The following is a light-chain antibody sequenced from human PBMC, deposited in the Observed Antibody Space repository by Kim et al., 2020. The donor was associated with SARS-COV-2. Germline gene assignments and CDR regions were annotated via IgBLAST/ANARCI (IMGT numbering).Light chain of an antibody. CDR3: QQYKNWPPEYT. CDR2: GAS. J-gene: IGKJ2*01. Sequence: EIMMTQSPAILSVSPGERATLSCRASQSVSSNLAWYQQKPGQAPRLLIYGASTRATGIPARFSGSGSGTEFALTISRLQSEDFAVYYCQQYKNWPPEYTFGQGTKLEIK. CDR1: QSVSSN. V-gene: IGKV3-15*01.